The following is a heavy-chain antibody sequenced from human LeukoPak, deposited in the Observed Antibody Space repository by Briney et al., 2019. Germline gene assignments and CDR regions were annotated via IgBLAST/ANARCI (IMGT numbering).Heavy chain of an antibody. CDR1: GFTFSNAW. J-gene: IGHJ4*02. D-gene: IGHD3-22*01. CDR2: IKSKTEGGTT. CDR3: TTVVVVM. V-gene: IGHV3-15*01. Sequence: GGSLRLSCAASGFTFSNAWMSWVRQAPGKGLEWVGRIKSKTEGGTTDYAAPVKGRFTISRDDSKNTLYLQMNSLKTEDTAVYYCTTVVVVMWGQGTLVTVSS.